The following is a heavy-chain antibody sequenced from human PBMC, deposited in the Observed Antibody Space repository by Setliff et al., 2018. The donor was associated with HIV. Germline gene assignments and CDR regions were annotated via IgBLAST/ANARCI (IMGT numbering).Heavy chain of an antibody. CDR1: GFTFSRYS. CDR3: VRALSGGYCSGGNCFPFDF. CDR2: INSGSNYI. Sequence: PGGSLRLSCTASGFTFSRYSMNWVRQAPGKGLEWVAYINSGSNYIYYTDSVKGRFIISRDNAKKSLFLQMSSLRAEDTAVYYCVRALSGGYCSGGNCFPFDFWGQGTLVTVSS. D-gene: IGHD2-15*01. J-gene: IGHJ4*02. V-gene: IGHV3-21*01.